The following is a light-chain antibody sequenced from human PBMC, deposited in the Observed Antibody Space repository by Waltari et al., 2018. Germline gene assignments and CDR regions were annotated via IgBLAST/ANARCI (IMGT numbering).Light chain of an antibody. V-gene: IGLV2-14*01. Sequence: QSALTQPASVSGSPGQSITVSCTGTSTDVGAYNYVCWYQQRPGKAPKLRISDVSNRLAGFSDRFAGSRSGNTAALTISGLQAEDGADYYCSSFTNSGSWVFGGGTKVTVL. CDR3: SSFTNSGSWV. CDR1: STDVGAYNY. J-gene: IGLJ3*02. CDR2: DVS.